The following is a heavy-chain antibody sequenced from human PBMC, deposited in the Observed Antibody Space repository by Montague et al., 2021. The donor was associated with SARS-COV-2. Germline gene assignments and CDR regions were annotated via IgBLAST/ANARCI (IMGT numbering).Heavy chain of an antibody. Sequence: TLSLTCTVSGASVTTGHYYWSWIRQPAGKGLEWIGRVYPSGNTNYNPSLRSRVTISVDMSKNQLSLKLSSVTAADTADYYCARVRGAALYFGEVGYYGMVVWGQGTTGTVSS. CDR1: GASVTTGHYY. D-gene: IGHD3-10*01. CDR3: ARVRGAALYFGEVGYYGMVV. V-gene: IGHV4-61*02. CDR2: VYPSGNT. J-gene: IGHJ6*02.